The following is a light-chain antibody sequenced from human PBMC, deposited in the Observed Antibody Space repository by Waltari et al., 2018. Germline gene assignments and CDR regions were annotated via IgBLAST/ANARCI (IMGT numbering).Light chain of an antibody. CDR3: QQLNSYPPGT. J-gene: IGKJ3*01. V-gene: IGKV1-9*01. Sequence: DIQLTQSPSFLSASVGDRVTITCRASQGISSYLAWYQQKPGKAPKPLIYAASTLQSGVPSRFSGSGSGTEFTLTISSLQPEDFATYYCQQLNSYPPGTFGPGTKVDIK. CDR1: QGISSY. CDR2: AAS.